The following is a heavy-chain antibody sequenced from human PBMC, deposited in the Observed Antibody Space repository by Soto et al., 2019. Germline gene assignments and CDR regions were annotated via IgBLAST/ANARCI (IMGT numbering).Heavy chain of an antibody. D-gene: IGHD4-17*01. CDR2: IKQDGSEK. CDR1: GFTCRSYW. Sequence: GGSLRHSCTASGFTCRSYWMSWVRQAPGKGLEWVANIKQDGSEKYYVDSVKGRFTISRDNAKNSLYLQMNSLRAEDTAVYYCARDLAGDYYVYWGQGTLVTVSS. CDR3: ARDLAGDYYVY. V-gene: IGHV3-7*01. J-gene: IGHJ4*02.